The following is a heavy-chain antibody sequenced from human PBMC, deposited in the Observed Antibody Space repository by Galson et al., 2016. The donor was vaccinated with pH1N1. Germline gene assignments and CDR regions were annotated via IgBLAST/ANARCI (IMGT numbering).Heavy chain of an antibody. CDR2: MYPYDSDI. V-gene: IGHV5-51*01. Sequence: QSGADVKKPGESLKISCQGSGYSFSSYWVAWVRQMPGKGLEWMAIMYPYDSDIKYSPSFEGQVTISADKSISTAYLQWSSLKASDTAMYYCARYSGSFFFDYWGQGTLVTVSS. J-gene: IGHJ4*02. CDR1: GYSFSSYW. D-gene: IGHD1-26*01. CDR3: ARYSGSFFFDY.